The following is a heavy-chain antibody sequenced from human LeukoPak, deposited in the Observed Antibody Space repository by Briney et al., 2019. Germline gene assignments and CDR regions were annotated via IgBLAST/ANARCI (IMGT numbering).Heavy chain of an antibody. CDR2: ISGSGGST. CDR3: AKSGVGRTVLRLHWFDP. D-gene: IGHD2/OR15-2a*01. Sequence: PGGSLILSCAASGFTFSSYALSWVRQAPGKGLEWVSAISGSGGSTYYADSVKGRFTISRDNSKNTLYLQMNSLRAEDTAVYYCAKSGVGRTVLRLHWFDPWGQGTLVTVSS. J-gene: IGHJ5*02. V-gene: IGHV3-23*01. CDR1: GFTFSSYA.